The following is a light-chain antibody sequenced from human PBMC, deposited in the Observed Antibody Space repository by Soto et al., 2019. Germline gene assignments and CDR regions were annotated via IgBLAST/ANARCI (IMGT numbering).Light chain of an antibody. CDR3: QQYADWPTT. CDR1: QSVGAT. Sequence: EIVMTQSPVTLSVFPWERATLSCRASQSVGATVAWYHQRPGQAPRLLISGASTRATGVPARASASGSGTAFTLTITSLQSDDFGVYYCQQYADWPTTFGQGTRVEIK. J-gene: IGKJ1*01. V-gene: IGKV3-15*01. CDR2: GAS.